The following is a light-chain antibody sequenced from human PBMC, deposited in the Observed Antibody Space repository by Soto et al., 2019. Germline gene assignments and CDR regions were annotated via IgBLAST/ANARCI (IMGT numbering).Light chain of an antibody. CDR3: QQYGSSPPAT. Sequence: VVLTQSPATLSLSPGERATLSCRASQSVSSSYLAWYQQKPGQAPRLLIYGASSRATGIPDRFSGRGSGTDFTLTISRLEPEDFAVYYCQQYGSSPPATFGQGTRLEIK. J-gene: IGKJ5*01. CDR1: QSVSSSY. V-gene: IGKV3-20*01. CDR2: GAS.